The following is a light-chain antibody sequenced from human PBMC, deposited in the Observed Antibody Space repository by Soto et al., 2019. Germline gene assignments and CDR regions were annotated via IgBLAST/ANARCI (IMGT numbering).Light chain of an antibody. V-gene: IGKV3-15*01. J-gene: IGKJ5*01. CDR2: GAS. Sequence: EIVITQSPATLSVSPGERATLSCRASQRVSSNLAWYQQKPGQAPRLLIYGASTRAIDVPARFSGSGSGTEFTLPISSLQSEDFAVYDCQQYKKWPPFTFGQGTRLEIK. CDR1: QRVSSN. CDR3: QQYKKWPPFT.